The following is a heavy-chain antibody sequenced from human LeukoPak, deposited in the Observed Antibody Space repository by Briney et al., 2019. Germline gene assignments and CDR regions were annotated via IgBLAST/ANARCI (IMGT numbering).Heavy chain of an antibody. CDR1: GYTFSGYH. J-gene: IGHJ4*02. CDR3: ARSRDFYDSSGYYRFYFDF. CDR2: INPKSGGT. V-gene: IGHV1-2*02. D-gene: IGHD3-22*01. Sequence: ASVKVSCKVSGYTFSGYHIHWVRQAPGQGLEWMGLINPKSGGTNYGQKFQDRVTMTRDTSINTAYMELSSLRSDDTAVYYCARSRDFYDSSGYYRFYFDFWGQGTLVTVSS.